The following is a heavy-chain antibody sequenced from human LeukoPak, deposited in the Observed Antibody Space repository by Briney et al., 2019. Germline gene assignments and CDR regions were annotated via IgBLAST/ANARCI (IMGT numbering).Heavy chain of an antibody. CDR1: GGSFSGYY. J-gene: IGHJ6*02. V-gene: IGHV4-34*01. CDR3: ARGYGGNSYYYYYYGMDV. CDR2: INRSGST. Sequence: SETLSLTCAVYGGSFSGYYWSWIRQPPGKGLEWIGEINRSGSTNYNPSLKSRVTISGDTSKNQFSLKLSSVTAADTAVYYCARGYGGNSYYYYYYGMDVWGQGTTVTVSS. D-gene: IGHD4-17*01.